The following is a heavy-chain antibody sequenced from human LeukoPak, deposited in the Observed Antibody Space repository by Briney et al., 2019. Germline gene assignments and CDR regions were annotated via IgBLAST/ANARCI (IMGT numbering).Heavy chain of an antibody. V-gene: IGHV4-38-2*02. Sequence: SETLSLTCTVSGYSISSGYYWGWIRQPPGKGLEWIGSFYHSGSTYYNPSLKSRVTISVDTSKNQFSLRLSSVTAADTAVYYCARDYGRVGAHFDYWGQGTLVTVSS. CDR1: GYSISSGYY. CDR2: FYHSGST. J-gene: IGHJ4*02. D-gene: IGHD1-26*01. CDR3: ARDYGRVGAHFDY.